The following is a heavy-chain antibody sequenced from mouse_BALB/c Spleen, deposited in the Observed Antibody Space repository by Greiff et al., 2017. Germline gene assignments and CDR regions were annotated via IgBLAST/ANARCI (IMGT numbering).Heavy chain of an antibody. V-gene: IGHV1S81*02. CDR2: INPSNGGT. CDR1: GYTFTSYY. J-gene: IGHJ3*01. CDR3: TGGYAWFAY. Sequence: QVQLKESGAELVKPGASVKLSCKASGYTFTSYYMYWVKQRPGHGLEWIVEINPSNGGTNFNEKFKSKATLTVDKSSSTAYMQLSSLTSEDSAVYYCTGGYAWFAYWGQGTLVTVSA.